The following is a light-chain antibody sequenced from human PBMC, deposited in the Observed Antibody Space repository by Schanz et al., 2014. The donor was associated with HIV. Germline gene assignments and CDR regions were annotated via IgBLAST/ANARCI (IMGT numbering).Light chain of an antibody. Sequence: QSALTQPASVSGSRGQSITISCTGTSNDIGGYAYVSWYQQHPGKAPKLMIYDVTDRPSGVSNRFSGSKSGNTASLTISGLQAEDEADYYCSSYTGSTTPVVFGGGTKLTVL. CDR1: SNDIGGYAY. CDR2: DVT. V-gene: IGLV2-14*03. J-gene: IGLJ2*01. CDR3: SSYTGSTTPVV.